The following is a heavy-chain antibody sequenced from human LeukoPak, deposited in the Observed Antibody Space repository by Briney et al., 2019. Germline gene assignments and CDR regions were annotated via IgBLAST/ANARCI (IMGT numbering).Heavy chain of an antibody. CDR2: INHSGST. D-gene: IGHD6-13*01. J-gene: IGHJ5*02. Sequence: SETLSLTCAVYGGSFSGYYWSWIRQPPGKGLEWIGEINHSGSTNYNPSLKSRVTISVDTSKNQFSLKLSSVTAADTAAYYCARRGYSSSWIRNWFDPWGQGTLVTVSS. CDR1: GGSFSGYY. V-gene: IGHV4-34*01. CDR3: ARRGYSSSWIRNWFDP.